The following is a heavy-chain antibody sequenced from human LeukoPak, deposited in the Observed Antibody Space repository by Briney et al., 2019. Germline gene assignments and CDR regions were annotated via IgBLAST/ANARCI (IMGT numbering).Heavy chain of an antibody. J-gene: IGHJ4*02. Sequence: PGGSLRLSCAASGFTFSTYNMNWVRQAPGKGLEWVSSISSSSNYIYYADSVKGRFTISRDNAKNSLYLQMNSLRAEDAAVYYCARDPPLGSCSTISCPHLDYWGQGTLVTVSS. D-gene: IGHD2-2*01. CDR3: ARDPPLGSCSTISCPHLDY. CDR2: ISSSSNYI. CDR1: GFTFSTYN. V-gene: IGHV3-21*01.